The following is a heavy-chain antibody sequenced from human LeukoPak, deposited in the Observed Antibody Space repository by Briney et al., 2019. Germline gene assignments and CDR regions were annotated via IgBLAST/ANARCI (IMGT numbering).Heavy chain of an antibody. CDR3: ARANYAGSDY. Sequence: PSETLSLTCTVSGGSISSYYWSWIRQPAGKGLEWIGRIYTSGTTNYNPSLKSRVTMSVDTSRNQFSLKMRSVTAADTAGYYCARANYAGSDYWGQGTLVTVSP. V-gene: IGHV4-4*07. CDR1: GGSISSYY. J-gene: IGHJ4*02. CDR2: IYTSGTT. D-gene: IGHD3-16*01.